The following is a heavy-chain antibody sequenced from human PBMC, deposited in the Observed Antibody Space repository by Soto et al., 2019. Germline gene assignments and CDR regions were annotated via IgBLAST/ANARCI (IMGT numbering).Heavy chain of an antibody. J-gene: IGHJ6*01. CDR3: ARRKEIYRKGYYGMDV. CDR1: GGSISSGGYY. V-gene: IGHV4-31*03. Sequence: QVQLQESGPGLVKPSQTLSLTCTVSGGSISSGGYYWSWIRQHPEKGLEWIGDIYYSGSTYYNPSLKSRVTISVDTSKHQFSLKLSSVTAADTAVYYIARRKEIYRKGYYGMDVWGKGTTVTVSS. CDR2: IYYSGST.